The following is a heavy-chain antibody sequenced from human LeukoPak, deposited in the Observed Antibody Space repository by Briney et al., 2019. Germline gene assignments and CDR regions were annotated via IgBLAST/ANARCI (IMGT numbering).Heavy chain of an antibody. J-gene: IGHJ4*02. V-gene: IGHV5-51*01. D-gene: IGHD2-15*01. Sequence: GESLKISCKGSGYTFTSYWIGWVRQMPGKGLEWMGIIYPGDSDTIYSPAFQGQVTISADKSSSTAYLQWSSLKVSDTAIYYCARQITPDYWGQGTLVTVS. CDR2: IYPGDSDT. CDR1: GYTFTSYW. CDR3: ARQITPDY.